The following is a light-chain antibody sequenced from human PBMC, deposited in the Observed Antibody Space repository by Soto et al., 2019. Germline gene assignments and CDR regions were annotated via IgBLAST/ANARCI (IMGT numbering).Light chain of an antibody. V-gene: IGKV1-5*03. J-gene: IGKJ2*01. Sequence: QMTQSPSTLSASVGDRVTITCRASQSISSWLAWYQQKPGKAPKLLIYKASSLESGVPSRFSGSGSGTEFTLTISSLQPDDFATYYCQQYNSYAYTFGQGTKLEIK. CDR3: QQYNSYAYT. CDR2: KAS. CDR1: QSISSW.